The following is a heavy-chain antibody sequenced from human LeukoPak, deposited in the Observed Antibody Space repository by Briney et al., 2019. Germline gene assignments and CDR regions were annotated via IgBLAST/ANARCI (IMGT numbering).Heavy chain of an antibody. CDR3: ARGPYYYDSSGYYHDY. V-gene: IGHV1-8*01. CDR2: MNPNSGNT. Sequence: GASVKVSCKASGYTFTSYDINWVRQATGQGLEWMGWMNPNSGNTSYAQKFQGRVTMTRNTSISTAYMELSSLRSEDTAVYYCARGPYYYDSSGYYHDYWGQGTLVTVSS. D-gene: IGHD3-22*01. CDR1: GYTFTSYD. J-gene: IGHJ4*02.